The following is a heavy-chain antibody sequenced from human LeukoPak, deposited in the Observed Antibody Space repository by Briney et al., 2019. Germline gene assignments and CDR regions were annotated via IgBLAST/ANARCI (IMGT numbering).Heavy chain of an antibody. J-gene: IGHJ6*02. CDR3: ASAIAAAGTFNGMDV. V-gene: IGHV1-8*01. CDR2: MNPNSGNT. Sequence: MNPNSGNTGYAQKFQGRVTMTRNTSISTAYMELSSLRSEDTAVYYCASAIAAAGTFNGMDVWGQGTTVTVSS. D-gene: IGHD6-13*01.